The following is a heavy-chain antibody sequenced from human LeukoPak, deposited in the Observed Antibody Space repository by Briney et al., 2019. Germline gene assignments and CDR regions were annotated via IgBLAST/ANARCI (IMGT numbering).Heavy chain of an antibody. Sequence: GGSLRLSCAASGFTFSSYSMNWVRQAPGKGLEWVSYISSSSTIYYADSVKGRFTISRDNAKNSLYLQMNSLRAEDTAVYYCARDVTMIVVVAHFDYWGQGTLVTVSS. CDR1: GFTFSSYS. V-gene: IGHV3-48*01. CDR3: ARDVTMIVVVAHFDY. J-gene: IGHJ4*02. CDR2: ISSSSTI. D-gene: IGHD3-22*01.